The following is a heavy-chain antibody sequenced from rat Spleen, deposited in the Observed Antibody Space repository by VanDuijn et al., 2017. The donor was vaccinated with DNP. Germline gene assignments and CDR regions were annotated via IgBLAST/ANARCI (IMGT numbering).Heavy chain of an antibody. J-gene: IGHJ3*01. V-gene: IGHV5-25*01. CDR2: ISTRGGDT. CDR3: ARESAY. Sequence: EVQLVESGGDLVQPGRSLKLSCAASGFTFSDYFMAWVRQAPTKGLEWVASISTRGGDTYYGDSVKGRFTVSRDNAKSTLYLQMDSLRSEDTATYYCARESAYWGQGTLVTVSS. CDR1: GFTFSDYF.